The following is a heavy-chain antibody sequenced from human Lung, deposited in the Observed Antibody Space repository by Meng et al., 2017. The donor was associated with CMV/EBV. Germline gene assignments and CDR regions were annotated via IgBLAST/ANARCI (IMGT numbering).Heavy chain of an antibody. CDR2: TYYRSKWYH. D-gene: IGHD4-23*01. Sequence: QVKSQQSSPGLVESSQTLPLTCAISGDIVSSNSAAWHWIRQSPSRGLEWLGRTYYRSKWYHEYAVSVKSRITISPDTPKNQFSLQLNSMTPEDTAVYYCARGINGGCGDWGQGTLVTVSS. V-gene: IGHV6-1*01. CDR3: ARGINGGCGD. J-gene: IGHJ4*02. CDR1: GDIVSSNSAA.